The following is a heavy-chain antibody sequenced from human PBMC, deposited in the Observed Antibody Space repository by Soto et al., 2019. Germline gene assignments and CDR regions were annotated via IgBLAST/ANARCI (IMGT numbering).Heavy chain of an antibody. D-gene: IGHD6-13*01. V-gene: IGHV1-69*13. CDR1: GGTFSSYA. J-gene: IGHJ5*02. Sequence: GASVKVSCKASGGTFSSYAISWVRQAPGQGLEWMGGIIPIFGTANYAQKFQGRVTITADESTSTAYMELSSLRSEDTAVYYCARVAETLTRYSSIRWFDPWGQGTLVTVSS. CDR2: IIPIFGTA. CDR3: ARVAETLTRYSSIRWFDP.